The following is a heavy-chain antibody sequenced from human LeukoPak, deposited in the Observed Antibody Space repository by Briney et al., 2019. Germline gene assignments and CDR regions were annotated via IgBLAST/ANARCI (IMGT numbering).Heavy chain of an antibody. CDR1: GDTFSSYA. CDR2: IIPIFGTA. J-gene: IGHJ3*02. CDR3: ARAKDIVVVPAAISAFDI. V-gene: IGHV1-69*13. D-gene: IGHD2-2*02. Sequence: SVKVSCKASGDTFSSYAISWVRQAPGQGLEWMGGIIPIFGTANYAQKFQGRVTITADESTRTAYMELSSLRSEDTAVYYCARAKDIVVVPAAISAFDIWGQGTMVTVSS.